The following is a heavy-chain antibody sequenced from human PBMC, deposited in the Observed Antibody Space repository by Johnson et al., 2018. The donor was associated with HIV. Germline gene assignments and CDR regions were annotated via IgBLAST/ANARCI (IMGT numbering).Heavy chain of an antibody. CDR1: GFTFTTYA. D-gene: IGHD6-19*01. V-gene: IGHV3-30*02. CDR3: ARVQWLILDAFDI. CDR2: IRYDGSNK. Sequence: QVQLVESGGGLVQPGGSLRLSCTASGFTFTTYAMNWVRQAPGKGLEWVAFIRYDGSNKYYADSVKGRFTISRDNSKNTLYLQMNSLRAEDTAVYYCARVQWLILDAFDIWGKGTMVTVSS. J-gene: IGHJ3*02.